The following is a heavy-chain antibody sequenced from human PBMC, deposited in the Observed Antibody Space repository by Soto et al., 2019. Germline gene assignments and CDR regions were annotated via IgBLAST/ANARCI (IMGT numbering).Heavy chain of an antibody. CDR3: ARVRRGYSGYDRDY. Sequence: ASVQVSCKGRGWTFTNYGIKWVRQAPGQGLEWMGWMSAYNGNTNYVQKLQGRVTMTTDTSTSTAYMELRSLRSDDTAVYYCARVRRGYSGYDRDYWGQGTLVTVSS. D-gene: IGHD5-12*01. V-gene: IGHV1-18*01. CDR1: GWTFTNYG. CDR2: MSAYNGNT. J-gene: IGHJ4*02.